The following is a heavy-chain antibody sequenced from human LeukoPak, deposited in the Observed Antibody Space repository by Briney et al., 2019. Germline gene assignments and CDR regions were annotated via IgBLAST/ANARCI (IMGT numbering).Heavy chain of an antibody. CDR2: INAGNGNT. CDR3: ARGQWNMYYFDY. J-gene: IGHJ4*02. D-gene: IGHD2/OR15-2a*01. CDR1: GYTFTSYA. V-gene: IGHV1-3*01. Sequence: ASVKVSCKASGYTFTSYAMHWVRQAPGQRLEWMGWINAGNGNTKYSQKFQGRVTITRDTSTSTAYMELSSLRSEDTAVYYCARGQWNMYYFDYWGQGTLVTVSS.